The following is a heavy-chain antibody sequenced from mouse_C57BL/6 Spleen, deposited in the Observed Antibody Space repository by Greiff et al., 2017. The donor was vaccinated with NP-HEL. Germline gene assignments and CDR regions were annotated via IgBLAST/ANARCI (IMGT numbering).Heavy chain of an antibody. CDR1: GFTFSDYG. Sequence: EVKLVESGGGLVKPGGSLKLSCAASGFTFSDYGMHWVRQAPEKGLEWVAYISSGSSTIYYADTVKGRFTISGDNAKNTLFLQMTSLRSEDTAMYYCARRLRAWFAYWGQGTLVTVSA. V-gene: IGHV5-17*01. CDR2: ISSGSSTI. CDR3: ARRLRAWFAY. J-gene: IGHJ3*01. D-gene: IGHD2-2*01.